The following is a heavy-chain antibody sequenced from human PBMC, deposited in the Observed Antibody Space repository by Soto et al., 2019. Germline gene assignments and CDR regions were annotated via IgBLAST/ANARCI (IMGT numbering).Heavy chain of an antibody. J-gene: IGHJ5*01. CDR3: ARGRYCLTGRCFPNWFDS. CDR2: IYKSATT. Sequence: SETLSLTCSVSGDSISTVDYFWAWVRQTPGQALEYIGYIYKSATTYYNPSLESRVAISLDTSKSQFSLNVTSLTAADTAVYFCARGRYCLTGRCFPNWFDSWGQGTLVTVSS. CDR1: GDSISTVDYF. D-gene: IGHD2-15*01. V-gene: IGHV4-30-4*01.